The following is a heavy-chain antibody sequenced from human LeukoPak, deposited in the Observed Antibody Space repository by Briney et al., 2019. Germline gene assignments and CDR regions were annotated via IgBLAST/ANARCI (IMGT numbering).Heavy chain of an antibody. J-gene: IGHJ4*02. CDR1: GLTFSSHA. Sequence: GGSLRLSCVASGLTFSSHAMHWVRQAPGKGLEWVAVIAYDASNKYYADSVKGRFTISRDNSKNTLYLQMNSLRAEDTAVYYCAKDYSAAAGTPFDYWGQGTLVTVSS. V-gene: IGHV3-30-3*01. CDR3: AKDYSAAAGTPFDY. CDR2: IAYDASNK. D-gene: IGHD6-13*01.